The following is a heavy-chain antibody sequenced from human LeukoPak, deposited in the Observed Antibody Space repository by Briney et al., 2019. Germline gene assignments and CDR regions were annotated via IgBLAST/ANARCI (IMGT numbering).Heavy chain of an antibody. D-gene: IGHD6-13*01. CDR2: IYYNGNT. J-gene: IGHJ6*02. CDR1: GGSITYYY. Sequence: SETLSLTCTVSGGSITYYYWSWIRQPPGKGLEWIGYIYYNGNTKYNSSLQSRVTMSVDTSKNQFSLNLNSVTAADTAVYYCARSYSNSGYYYYGMDGWGQGTTVTVSS. CDR3: ARSYSNSGYYYYGMDG. V-gene: IGHV4-59*01.